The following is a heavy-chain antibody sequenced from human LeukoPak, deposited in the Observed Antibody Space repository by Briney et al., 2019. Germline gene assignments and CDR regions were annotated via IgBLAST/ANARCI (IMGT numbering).Heavy chain of an antibody. D-gene: IGHD2-15*01. CDR2: ISSSSSYI. J-gene: IGHJ6*03. Sequence: GGSLRLSCAASGFTFSSYSMNWVRQAPGKGLEWVSSISSSSSYIYYADSVKGRFTISRDNAKNSLYLQMNSLRAEDTAVYYCAREGFSFDCSGGSCTAIYYYYYYMDVWGKGTTVTISS. V-gene: IGHV3-21*04. CDR1: GFTFSSYS. CDR3: AREGFSFDCSGGSCTAIYYYYYYMDV.